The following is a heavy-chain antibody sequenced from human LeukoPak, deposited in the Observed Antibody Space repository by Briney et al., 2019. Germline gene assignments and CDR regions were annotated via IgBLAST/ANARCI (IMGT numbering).Heavy chain of an antibody. V-gene: IGHV4-30-4*01. J-gene: IGHJ4*02. CDR1: AGSISSGASY. D-gene: IGHD4-17*01. CDR3: ARISGGDYAFDY. CDR2: IYYSGST. Sequence: PSQTLSLTCTVSAGSISSGASYWSWIRQPPGKGLEWIGYIYYSGSTYYNPSLKSRVTISVDTSKNQFSLKLSSVTAADTAVYYCARISGGDYAFDYWGQGTLVTVSS.